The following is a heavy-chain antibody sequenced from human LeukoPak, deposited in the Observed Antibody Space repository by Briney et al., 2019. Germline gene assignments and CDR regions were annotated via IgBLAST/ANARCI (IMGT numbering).Heavy chain of an antibody. CDR1: GFTFGDYA. J-gene: IGHJ4*02. CDR3: TRDRYYGSGSYVDY. D-gene: IGHD3-10*01. Sequence: PGGSLRLSCAASGFTFGDYAVSWFRQAPGKGLEWVGFITSKASGGTTKYAASVKGRFTISRDDSKSIAYLQMNSLKTEDTAVYYCTRDRYYGSGSYVDYWGQGTLVTVSS. V-gene: IGHV3-49*03. CDR2: ITSKASGGTT.